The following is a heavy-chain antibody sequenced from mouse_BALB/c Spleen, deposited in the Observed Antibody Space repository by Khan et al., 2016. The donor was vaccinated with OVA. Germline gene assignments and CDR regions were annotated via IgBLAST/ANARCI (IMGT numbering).Heavy chain of an antibody. Sequence: VQLQESGPGLVKPSQSLSLTCTVTGYSITSGYAWNWIRQFPGNKLEWMGYISYSGVTSYTPSLKSRISITRDTSKNQFFLQLTSVTTEDTATYYGARGNDDGDYFDYGGQGTTLTVSS. CDR1: GYSITSGYA. D-gene: IGHD2-12*01. V-gene: IGHV3-2*02. CDR3: ARGNDDGDYFDY. J-gene: IGHJ2*01. CDR2: ISYSGVT.